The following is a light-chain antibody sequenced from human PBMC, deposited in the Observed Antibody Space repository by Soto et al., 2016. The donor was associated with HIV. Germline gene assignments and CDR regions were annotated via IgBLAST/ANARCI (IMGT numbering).Light chain of an antibody. V-gene: IGLV3-21*01. CDR3: QVWDTNSDHMV. CDR2: DDS. Sequence: SYELTQAPSVSVAPGKTANITCVDNNIGNKSVHWYQQRPDQAPVLVVYDDSDRPSGIPERISGSKSGNTATLTISRVEVGDEADYYCQVWDTNSDHMVFGGGTKLTVL. CDR1: NIGNKS. J-gene: IGLJ2*01.